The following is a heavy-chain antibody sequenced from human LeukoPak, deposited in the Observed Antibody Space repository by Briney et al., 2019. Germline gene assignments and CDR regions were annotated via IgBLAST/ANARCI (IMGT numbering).Heavy chain of an antibody. CDR1: GFTFSDYY. D-gene: IGHD1-26*01. CDR2: IRGSGENT. Sequence: QAGGSLRLSCAASGFTFSDYYMTWIRQAPGKGLEWVSGIRGSGENTYYADSVKGRFTISRDNSKNTLYLQMKSLRAEDTAFYYCAKDYWYSGAFPQPVISWGQGTLVTVSS. J-gene: IGHJ5*02. CDR3: AKDYWYSGAFPQPVIS. V-gene: IGHV3-23*01.